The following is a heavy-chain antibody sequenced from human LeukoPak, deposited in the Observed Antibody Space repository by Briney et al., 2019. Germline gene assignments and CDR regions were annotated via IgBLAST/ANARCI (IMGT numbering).Heavy chain of an antibody. CDR1: GFTVSSDY. CDR3: ARGSHIGAAGILDY. J-gene: IGHJ4*02. D-gene: IGHD6-13*01. Sequence: GGSLRLSCAASGFTVSSDYMSWVRQAPGKGLEWVSVIYSGGTTFYADSVKGRFTISRDTSKNTLYLQMDSLRAEDTAVYYCARGSHIGAAGILDYWGQGTLVTVSS. V-gene: IGHV3-53*01. CDR2: IYSGGTT.